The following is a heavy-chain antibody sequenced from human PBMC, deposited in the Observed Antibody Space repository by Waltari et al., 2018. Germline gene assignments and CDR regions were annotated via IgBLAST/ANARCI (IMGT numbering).Heavy chain of an antibody. D-gene: IGHD3-22*01. J-gene: IGHJ4*02. CDR2: ISGPGDST. CDR3: ARVSGSYEGYFDN. CDR1: GFTFRPFA. Sequence: EVHLLESGGGLVQPGGSLRLSCGASGFTFRPFALNWVRRAPGKGLEWVSSISGPGDSTNYADSVKGRFTISRDNSNNTLYLQMNGLRADDTAIYYCARVSGSYEGYFDNWGQGTLVPVSS. V-gene: IGHV3-23*01.